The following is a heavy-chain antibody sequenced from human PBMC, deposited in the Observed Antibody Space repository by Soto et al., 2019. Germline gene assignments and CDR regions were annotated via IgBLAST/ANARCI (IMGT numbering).Heavy chain of an antibody. CDR3: ASLYPVWYYMDV. Sequence: EVQLVESGGGLVQPGGSLRLSCAASGFTVSSNYMSWVRQAPGKGLEWVSLIYSDGRTYYADSVKGRFTISRHSSKNTLYLQMNSLRTEDTAVYYCASLYPVWYYMDVWGKGTTVTVSS. CDR1: GFTVSSNY. D-gene: IGHD2-2*01. J-gene: IGHJ6*03. CDR2: IYSDGRT. V-gene: IGHV3-53*04.